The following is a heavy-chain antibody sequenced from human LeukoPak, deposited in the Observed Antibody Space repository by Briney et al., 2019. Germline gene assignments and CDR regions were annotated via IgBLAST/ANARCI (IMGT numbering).Heavy chain of an antibody. CDR3: AKGLIPAYYFDY. Sequence: GGSLRLSCAASGFTFSSYAMSWVRQAPGKGLEWVSTISGSGTTYYADSVKGRFPISRDNSKNTLYLQMNSLRAEDTAVYYCAKGLIPAYYFDYWGQGTLVTVSS. CDR1: GFTFSSYA. J-gene: IGHJ4*02. V-gene: IGHV3-23*01. CDR2: ISGSGTT.